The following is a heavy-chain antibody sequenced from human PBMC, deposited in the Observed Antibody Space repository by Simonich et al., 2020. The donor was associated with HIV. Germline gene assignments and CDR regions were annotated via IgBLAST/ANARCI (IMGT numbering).Heavy chain of an antibody. J-gene: IGHJ4*02. V-gene: IGHV4-34*04. CDR3: ARRDRELILYLDY. CDR2: INHSGIT. D-gene: IGHD3-3*01. CDR1: GGSFSGYY. Sequence: QVQLQQWGAGLLKPSETLSLTCAVYGGSFSGYYWSWIRQPPGKGLEWIGEINHSGITNNKSSLNSRATISVDKSKNQFSLKLSSVTAADTAIYYCARRDRELILYLDYWGQGNLVTVSS.